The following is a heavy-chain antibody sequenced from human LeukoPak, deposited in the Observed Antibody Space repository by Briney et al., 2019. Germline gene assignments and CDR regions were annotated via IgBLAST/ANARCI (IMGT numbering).Heavy chain of an antibody. V-gene: IGHV4-39*01. D-gene: IGHD3-10*01. Sequence: SETLSLTCTVSGGSISVSAYYWGWIRQPPGKGLEWVGNIYYSGSTFYNPALKSRATISVDTTKNQFSLKLTSVTAADTAVYYCARYYIGTSRHNYWGQGTLVAVSS. J-gene: IGHJ4*02. CDR1: GGSISVSAYY. CDR2: IYYSGST. CDR3: ARYYIGTSRHNY.